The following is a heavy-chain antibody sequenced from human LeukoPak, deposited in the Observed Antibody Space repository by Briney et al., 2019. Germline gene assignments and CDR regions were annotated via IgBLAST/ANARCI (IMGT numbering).Heavy chain of an antibody. D-gene: IGHD3-9*01. CDR2: IKQDGSER. J-gene: IGHJ4*02. CDR1: GFTVSSYW. CDR3: ARSILTGSGAYYFDY. V-gene: IGHV3-7*01. Sequence: GGSLRLSCAASGFTVSSYWMSWVRQAPGKGLEWVANIKQDGSERYYVDSVKGRFTISRDNAKNSLYLQMNSLRAEDTAVYYCARSILTGSGAYYFDYWGQGTLVTVSS.